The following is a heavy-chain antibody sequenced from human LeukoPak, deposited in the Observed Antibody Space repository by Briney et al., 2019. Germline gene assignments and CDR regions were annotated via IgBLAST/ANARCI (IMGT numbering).Heavy chain of an antibody. D-gene: IGHD6-19*01. CDR1: GGSITQTNY. J-gene: IGHJ4*02. V-gene: IGHV4-4*02. Sequence: SGTLSLTCDVSGGSITQTNYWTWVRQPPGKGLEWIGEVNLQGSANYNPSLMGRVAISVDTSENHVSLQLTSVTAADTAVYYCARHSSGWYPYFDYWGQGTLVTVSS. CDR2: VNLQGSA. CDR3: ARHSSGWYPYFDY.